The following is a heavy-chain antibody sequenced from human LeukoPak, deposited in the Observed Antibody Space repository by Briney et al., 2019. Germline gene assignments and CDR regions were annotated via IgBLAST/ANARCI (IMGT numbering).Heavy chain of an antibody. CDR3: ARDRGLPSWFDP. Sequence: ASVKVSCKASGGTFSSYAISWVRQAPGQGLEWMGGIIPIFGTANYAQKFQGRVTITADESTSTAYMELSSLRSEDTAVYYCARDRGLPSWFDPWGQGTLVTVSS. D-gene: IGHD3-10*01. J-gene: IGHJ5*02. CDR2: IIPIFGTA. V-gene: IGHV1-69*13. CDR1: GGTFSSYA.